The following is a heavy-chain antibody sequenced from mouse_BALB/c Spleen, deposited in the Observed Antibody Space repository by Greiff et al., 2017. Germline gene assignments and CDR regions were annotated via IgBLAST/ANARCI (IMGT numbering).Heavy chain of an antibody. Sequence: EVQRVESGPGLVKPSQSLSLTCTVTGYSITSDYAWNWIRQFPGNKLEWMGYISYSGSTSYNPSLKSRISITRDTAKNQFFLQLNSVTTEDTATYYCARRYAMDYWGQGTSVTVSS. CDR2: ISYSGST. CDR1: GYSITSDYA. J-gene: IGHJ4*01. V-gene: IGHV3-2*02. CDR3: ARRYAMDY.